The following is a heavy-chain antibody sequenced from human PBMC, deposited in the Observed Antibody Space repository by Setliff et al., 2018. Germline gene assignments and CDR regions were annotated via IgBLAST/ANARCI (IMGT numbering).Heavy chain of an antibody. V-gene: IGHV1-69*13. CDR1: GGTFSSYG. J-gene: IGHJ6*03. Sequence: VKVSCKASGGTFSSYGISWVRQAPGQGLEWLGGTIPNFGTTNYAQEFQGRVTIITDESTSTAYMQLSSLGSEDTAVYYCVREGVDSRSSTDYRYYMDVWGKGTTVTVSS. D-gene: IGHD3-22*01. CDR3: VREGVDSRSSTDYRYYMDV. CDR2: TIPNFGTT.